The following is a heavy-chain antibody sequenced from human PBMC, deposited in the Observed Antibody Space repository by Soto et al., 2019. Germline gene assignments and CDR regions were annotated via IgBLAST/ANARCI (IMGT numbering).Heavy chain of an antibody. CDR3: ARIIAAQDYYYYGMDV. CDR2: IFSNDEK. V-gene: IGHV2-26*01. D-gene: IGHD6-6*01. J-gene: IGHJ6*02. CDR1: GFSLSNARMG. Sequence: SGPTLVNPTETLTLTCTVSGFSLSNARMGASWIRQPPGKALEWLAHIFSNDEKSYSTSLKSRLTISKDTSKSQVVLTMTNMDPVDTATYYCARIIAAQDYYYYGMDVWGQGTTVTV.